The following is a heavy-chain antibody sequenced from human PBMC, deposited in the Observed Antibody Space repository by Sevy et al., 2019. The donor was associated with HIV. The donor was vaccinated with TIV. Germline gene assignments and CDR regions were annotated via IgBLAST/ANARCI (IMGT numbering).Heavy chain of an antibody. CDR3: ARHYRWSETAYYYYYLDV. CDR1: GGSIASSSYS. CDR2: IFYSGKT. Sequence: SETLSLTCIVSGGSIASSSYSWGWIRQPPGKGLEWIGNIFYSGKTYYNPSLKSRVTISVDTSKNQFSLKLSSVTAADTAVYYCARHYRWSETAYYYYYLDVWGKGTTVTVSS. J-gene: IGHJ6*03. V-gene: IGHV4-39*01. D-gene: IGHD1-1*01.